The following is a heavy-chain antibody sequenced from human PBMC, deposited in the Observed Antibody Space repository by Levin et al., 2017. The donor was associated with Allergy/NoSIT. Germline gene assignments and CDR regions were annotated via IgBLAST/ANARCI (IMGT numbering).Heavy chain of an antibody. CDR2: ISGSGGST. CDR3: AKGGATYYGSGNYFSEFDY. V-gene: IGHV3-23*01. J-gene: IGHJ4*02. Sequence: GESLKISCAASGFXFSSYXMSLXXXXXXKGLEWVSAISGSGGSTYYSDSVKGRFTMSRDNSNNTLYLQMNSLRAEDTAVYYCAKGGATYYGSGNYFSEFDYWGQGTLVTVSS. CDR1: GFXFSSYX. D-gene: IGHD3-10*01.